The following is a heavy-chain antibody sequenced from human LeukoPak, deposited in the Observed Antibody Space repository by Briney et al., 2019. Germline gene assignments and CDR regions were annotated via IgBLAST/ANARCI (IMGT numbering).Heavy chain of an antibody. CDR1: GYTFTGYY. J-gene: IGHJ3*02. CDR2: INPNSGGT. V-gene: IGHV1-2*02. D-gene: IGHD5-18*01. CDR3: ARLDTAMVTGAFDI. Sequence: ASVKVSCKASGYTFTGYYMHWVRQAPGQGLEWMGWINPNSGGTNYAQKFQGRVTMTRDTSISTAYMELSRLRSDDTAVYYCARLDTAMVTGAFDIWGQGTMVTVSS.